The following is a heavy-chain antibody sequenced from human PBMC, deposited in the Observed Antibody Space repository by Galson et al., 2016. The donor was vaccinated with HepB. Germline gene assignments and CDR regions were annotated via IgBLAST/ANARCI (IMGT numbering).Heavy chain of an antibody. J-gene: IGHJ4*02. CDR2: FSNSGDT. CDR3: ARVPFRTLGY. V-gene: IGHV4-39*07. Sequence: ETLSLTCTVSAISSGDYHWAFIRQPPGKGLEWIGSFSNSGDTFYNPSLKSRVTMSRDTSKNQFSVSLSSVTAADTAVYFCARVPFRTLGYWGQGTLVTVSS. CDR1: AISSGDYH.